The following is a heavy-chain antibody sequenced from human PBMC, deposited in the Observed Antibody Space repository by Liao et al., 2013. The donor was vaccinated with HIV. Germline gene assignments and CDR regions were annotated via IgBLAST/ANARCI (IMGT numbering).Heavy chain of an antibody. J-gene: IGHJ5*01. D-gene: IGHD6-13*01. Sequence: QVQLQESGPGLVKTSETLSLTCTVSGGSISSYYWTWIRQPAGKGLEWIGRIFSSGITAYNPSFKSRLSMSVDTSKNQFSLRLTSVTAADTAVYFCARESIGYLDSWGQGTLVTVSS. CDR2: IFSSGIT. CDR1: GGSISSYY. V-gene: IGHV4-4*07. CDR3: ARESIGYLDS.